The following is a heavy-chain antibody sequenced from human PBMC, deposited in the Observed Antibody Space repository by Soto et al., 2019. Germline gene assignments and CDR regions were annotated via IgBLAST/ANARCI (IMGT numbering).Heavy chain of an antibody. CDR1: GYTFTSYG. V-gene: IGHV1-69*04. J-gene: IGHJ4*02. CDR2: IFPLTDIP. CDR3: ARGPLVVLNYFES. Sequence: ASVKVSCKTSGYTFTSYGISWVRQAPGQGLEWMGSIFPLTDIPDYAQNFQVRLTISADKSTSTAYMELSSLTSDDTAMYFCARGPLVVLNYFESWGQGTLVTVSS.